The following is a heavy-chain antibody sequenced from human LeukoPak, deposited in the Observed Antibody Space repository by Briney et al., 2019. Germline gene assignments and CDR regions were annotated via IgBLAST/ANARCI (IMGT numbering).Heavy chain of an antibody. CDR3: ARGSYYGSGSYYNPLDC. Sequence: GGSLRLSCAASGFTFSSYSMNWVRQAPGKGLEWVSSISSSSSYIYYADSVKGRFTISRDNAKNSLYLQMNSLRAEDTAVYYCARGSYYGSGSYYNPLDCWGQGTLVTVSS. CDR1: GFTFSSYS. CDR2: ISSSSSYI. J-gene: IGHJ4*02. V-gene: IGHV3-21*01. D-gene: IGHD3-10*01.